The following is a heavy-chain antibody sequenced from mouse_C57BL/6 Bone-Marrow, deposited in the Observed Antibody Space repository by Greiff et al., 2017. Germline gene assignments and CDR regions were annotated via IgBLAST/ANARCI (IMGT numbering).Heavy chain of an antibody. J-gene: IGHJ2*01. CDR2: IYPTSGRT. Sequence: QVQLQQPGAELVKPGASVKMSCKASGYTFTSYWITWVKQRPGQGLEWIGDIYPTSGRTNYNEKFKSKAILPVDTSSTTACMHLSSLTSEDSAVFYCARSGPLRRSFDYWGQGTTLTVSS. D-gene: IGHD3-1*01. CDR1: GYTFTSYW. CDR3: ARSGPLRRSFDY. V-gene: IGHV1-55*01.